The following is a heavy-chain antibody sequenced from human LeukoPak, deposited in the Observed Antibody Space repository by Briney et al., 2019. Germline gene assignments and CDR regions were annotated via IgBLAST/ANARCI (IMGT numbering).Heavy chain of an antibody. CDR2: IYSGGST. CDR3: ARGREGGYEYYFDY. J-gene: IGHJ4*02. CDR1: GLTVSSNY. V-gene: IGHV3-53*01. Sequence: GGSLRLSCAASGLTVSSNYMRWVRQAPGKGLEWVSVIYSGGSTYYADSVKGRFTISRDNSKNTLCLQMNGLRAEDTAVYYCARGREGGYEYYFDYWGQGTLVTVSS. D-gene: IGHD5-12*01.